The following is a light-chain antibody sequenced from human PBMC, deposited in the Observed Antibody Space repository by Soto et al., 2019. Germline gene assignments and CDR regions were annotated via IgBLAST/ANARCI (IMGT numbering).Light chain of an antibody. CDR3: QQYNNWPLLT. V-gene: IGKV3-15*01. CDR2: GAS. CDR1: QSVSSS. Sequence: EIVLTQSPAPLSLSPGERATLSCRASQSVSSSLACYQQKPGQPPRLLIFGASTRATDIPDRFSGSGSGTEFTLTISSLQSEDFAVYYCQQYNNWPLLTFGGGTKVEIK. J-gene: IGKJ4*01.